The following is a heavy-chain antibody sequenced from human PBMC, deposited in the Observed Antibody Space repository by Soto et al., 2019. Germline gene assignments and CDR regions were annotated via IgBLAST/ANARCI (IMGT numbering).Heavy chain of an antibody. CDR1: GGPIKTGDYY. CDR2: VFYSGAT. J-gene: IGHJ4*02. V-gene: IGHV4-30-4*01. CDR3: ARAGFSYGHLLF. D-gene: IGHD3-10*01. Sequence: SETLSLTCNVSGGPIKTGDYYWNWIRQPPGKGLEWIGYVFYSGATNYSPSLKSRAAISMDTSKNQFSLSLTSVTAADTAAYYCARAGFSYGHLLFWGQGIRVTVSS.